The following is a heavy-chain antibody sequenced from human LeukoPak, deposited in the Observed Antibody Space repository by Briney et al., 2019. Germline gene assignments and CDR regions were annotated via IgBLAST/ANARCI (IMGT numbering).Heavy chain of an antibody. CDR3: ARDLYHDSTGYIPAGDAFDI. CDR1: GFTFSSYG. Sequence: GGSLRLSCAASGFTFSSYGMHWVRQAPGKGLEWVAFIRYDGSNKYYADSVKGRFIISRDNANNSVYLQMNSLRAEDTAVYYCARDLYHDSTGYIPAGDAFDIWGQGTMVTVSS. CDR2: IRYDGSNK. V-gene: IGHV3-30*02. D-gene: IGHD3-22*01. J-gene: IGHJ3*02.